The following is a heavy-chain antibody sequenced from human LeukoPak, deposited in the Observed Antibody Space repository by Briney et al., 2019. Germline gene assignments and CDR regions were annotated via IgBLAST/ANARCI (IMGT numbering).Heavy chain of an antibody. CDR1: GGTFSSYA. V-gene: IGHV1-69*05. CDR3: ARGPGYDFWSGYSISDYYYMDV. CDR2: IIPIFGTA. D-gene: IGHD3-3*01. Sequence: GASVKVSYKASGGTFSSYAISWVRQAPGQGLEWMGGIIPIFGTANYAQKFQGRVTITTDESTSTAYMELSSLRSEDTAVYYCARGPGYDFWSGYSISDYYYMDVWGKGTTVTVSS. J-gene: IGHJ6*03.